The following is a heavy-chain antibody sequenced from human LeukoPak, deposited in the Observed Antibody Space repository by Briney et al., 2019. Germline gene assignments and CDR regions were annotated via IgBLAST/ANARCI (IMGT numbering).Heavy chain of an antibody. CDR3: AELGITMIGGV. J-gene: IGHJ6*04. CDR2: IGYGGGDS. D-gene: IGHD3-10*02. CDR1: GFTLSSYE. Sequence: GGSLRLSCTVSGFTLSSYEMTWFRQAPGKGLEWVSSIGYGGGDSHYADSVRGRFTISRDNAKNSLYLQMNSLRAEDTAVYYCAELGITMIGGVWGKGTTVTISS. V-gene: IGHV3-48*03.